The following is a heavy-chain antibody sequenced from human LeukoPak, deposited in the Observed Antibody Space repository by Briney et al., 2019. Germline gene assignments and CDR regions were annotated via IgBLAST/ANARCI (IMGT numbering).Heavy chain of an antibody. J-gene: IGHJ6*02. V-gene: IGHV1-2*02. CDR3: ARGGYYDFWSGYRGKQCYYYGMDV. CDR1: GYTLTGYY. CDR2: INPNSGGT. D-gene: IGHD3-3*01. Sequence: GASVKVSCKASGYTLTGYYMHWVRPAPRQGLAWMGWINPNSGGTNYAQKFQGMVTMTRDTSISTAYMELSRLRSDDTAVYYCARGGYYDFWSGYRGKQCYYYGMDVWGQGTTVTVSS.